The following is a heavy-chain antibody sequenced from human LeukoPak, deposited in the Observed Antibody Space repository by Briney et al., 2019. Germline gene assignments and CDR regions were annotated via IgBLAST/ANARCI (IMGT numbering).Heavy chain of an antibody. J-gene: IGHJ6*02. V-gene: IGHV1-18*01. D-gene: IGHD6-13*01. Sequence: APVKVSCKASGYTFTSYGISWVRQAPGQGLEWMGWISAYNGNTNYAQKLQGRVTMTTDTSTSTAYMELRSLRSDDTAAYYCARDRRYSSSWYVRLYYYYYGMDVWGQGTTVTVSS. CDR3: ARDRRYSSSWYVRLYYYYYGMDV. CDR1: GYTFTSYG. CDR2: ISAYNGNT.